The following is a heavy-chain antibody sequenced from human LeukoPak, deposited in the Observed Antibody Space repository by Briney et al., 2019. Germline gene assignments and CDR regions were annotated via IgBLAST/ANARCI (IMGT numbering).Heavy chain of an antibody. D-gene: IGHD6-6*01. Sequence: PGGSLRLSCAASTLTFSSYAMSWVRQAPGKGLEWVSAISGSGGSTYYADSVKGRFTISRDNSKNTLYLQMNSLRAEDTAVYYCAKAPEYSSPLGYFDYWGQGTLVTVSS. CDR1: TLTFSSYA. V-gene: IGHV3-23*01. CDR2: ISGSGGST. CDR3: AKAPEYSSPLGYFDY. J-gene: IGHJ4*02.